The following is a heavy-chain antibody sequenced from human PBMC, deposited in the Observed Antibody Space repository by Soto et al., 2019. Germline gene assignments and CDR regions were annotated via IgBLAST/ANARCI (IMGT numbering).Heavy chain of an antibody. D-gene: IGHD6-25*01. CDR3: AKFFVETGSNSGWPWSFHY. CDR1: GFTFSNYA. J-gene: IGHJ4*02. V-gene: IGHV3-23*01. CDR2: ISGSGGTT. Sequence: EVQLLESGGGLVQPGRSLRLSCAASGFTFSNYAMSWVRQAPGQGLDWVSAISGSGGTTYYADSVKGRFTISRDNCKRTLFLQMNSLRAEDAAVYYCAKFFVETGSNSGWPWSFHYLGKGTLVTVSS.